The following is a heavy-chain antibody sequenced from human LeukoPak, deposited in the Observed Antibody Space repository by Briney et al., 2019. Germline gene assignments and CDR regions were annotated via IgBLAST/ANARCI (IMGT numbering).Heavy chain of an antibody. D-gene: IGHD3-16*02. J-gene: IGHJ4*02. CDR2: IIPILGIA. V-gene: IGHV1-69*04. CDR3: ARYDYVWGSYHY. CDR1: GGTFSSYA. Sequence: ASVKVSCKASGGTFSSYAISWVRQAPGQGLEWMGRIIPILGIANYAQKLQGRVTITADKSTSTAYMELSSLRSEDTAVYYCARYDYVWGSYHYWGQGTLVTVSS.